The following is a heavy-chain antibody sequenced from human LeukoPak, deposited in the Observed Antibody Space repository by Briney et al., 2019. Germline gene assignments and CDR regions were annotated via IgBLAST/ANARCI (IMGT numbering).Heavy chain of an antibody. CDR2: IYYSGST. V-gene: IGHV4-59*01. Sequence: PSETLSLTRTVSGGSISSYYWSWIRQPPGKGLEWIGYIYYSGSTNYNPSLKSRVTISVDTSKNQFSLKLSSVTAADTAVYYCARDLGIAAAGYYYYYGMDVWGQGTTVTVSS. CDR1: GGSISSYY. D-gene: IGHD6-13*01. J-gene: IGHJ6*02. CDR3: ARDLGIAAAGYYYYYGMDV.